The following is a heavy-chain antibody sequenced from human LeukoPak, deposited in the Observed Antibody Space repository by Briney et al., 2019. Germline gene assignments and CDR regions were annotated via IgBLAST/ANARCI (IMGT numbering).Heavy chain of an antibody. J-gene: IGHJ6*03. CDR1: GYTFTSYD. CDR2: MNPNSGNT. CDR3: ARANYDFWTVYYYYYMDV. Sequence: ASVKVSCKASGYTFTSYDINWVRQATGQGLEWMGWMNPNSGNTGYAQKFQGRVTITRNTSISTAYMELSSLRSEDTAVYYCARANYDFWTVYYYYYMDVWGKGTTVTVSS. D-gene: IGHD3-3*01. V-gene: IGHV1-8*03.